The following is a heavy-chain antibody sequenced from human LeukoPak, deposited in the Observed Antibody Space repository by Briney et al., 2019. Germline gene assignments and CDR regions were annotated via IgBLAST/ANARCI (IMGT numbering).Heavy chain of an antibody. CDR2: INPNSGGT. V-gene: IGHV1-2*06. D-gene: IGHD3-9*01. J-gene: IGHJ5*02. CDR1: GYTFTGYY. CDR3: AREHLLRYFDWLSRGWFDP. Sequence: GASVKVSCKASGYTFTGYYMHWVRQAPGQGLERMGRINPNSGGTNYAQKFQGRVTMTRDTSISTAYMELSRLRSDDTAVYYCAREHLLRYFDWLSRGWFDPWGQGTLVTVSS.